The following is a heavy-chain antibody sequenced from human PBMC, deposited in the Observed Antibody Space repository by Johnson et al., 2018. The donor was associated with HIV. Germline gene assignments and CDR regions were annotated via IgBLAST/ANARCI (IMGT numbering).Heavy chain of an antibody. Sequence: VQLVESGGGLVKPGGSLRLSCAASGFGFSRYVMHWVRQAPGKGLEWVSAIGSAGDTYYPGSVKGRFTISRENAKNSLYLQLNSLGAGDTAVYYCARDPSNSRGWLGDAFDIWGQGTMVTVSS. J-gene: IGHJ3*02. CDR2: IGSAGDT. D-gene: IGHD2/OR15-2a*01. CDR1: GFGFSRYV. V-gene: IGHV3-13*01. CDR3: ARDPSNSRGWLGDAFDI.